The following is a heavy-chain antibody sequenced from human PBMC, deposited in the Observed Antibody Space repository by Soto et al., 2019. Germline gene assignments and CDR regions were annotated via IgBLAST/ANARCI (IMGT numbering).Heavy chain of an antibody. CDR1: GFTFRNYK. D-gene: IGHD6-19*01. Sequence: LRLSCEASGFTFRNYKMNWVRQAPGKGLEWVSSITSSSSYIYYADSVKGRFTISRDNAKNSVYLQMNSLRAEDTAVYYCARDPGSGWETWGQGTLVTVSS. CDR2: ITSSSSYI. CDR3: ARDPGSGWET. V-gene: IGHV3-21*01. J-gene: IGHJ5*02.